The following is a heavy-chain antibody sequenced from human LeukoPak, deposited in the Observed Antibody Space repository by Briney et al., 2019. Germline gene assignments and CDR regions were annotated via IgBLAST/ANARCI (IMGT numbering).Heavy chain of an antibody. Sequence: SETLSLTCTVSGGSISSSSYYWGWIRQHPGKGLEWIGYIYYSGSTYYNPSLKSRVTISVDTSKNQFSLKLSSVTAADTAVYYCARDAIPVDYDSSGYYLYYYGMDVWGQGTTVTVSS. CDR3: ARDAIPVDYDSSGYYLYYYGMDV. CDR2: IYYSGST. CDR1: GGSISSSSYY. D-gene: IGHD3-22*01. J-gene: IGHJ6*02. V-gene: IGHV4-31*03.